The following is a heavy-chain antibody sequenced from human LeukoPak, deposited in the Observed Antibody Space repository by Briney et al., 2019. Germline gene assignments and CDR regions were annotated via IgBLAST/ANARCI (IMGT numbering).Heavy chain of an antibody. V-gene: IGHV1-2*02. Sequence: ASVKVSCKASGYTFTGYYMHWVRQAPGQGLEWMGWINPNSGGTNYAQKFQGRVTMTRDTSISTAYMELSRLRSDDTAVYYCVRVKSITGTPPDYWGQGTLVTVSS. D-gene: IGHD1-20*01. CDR1: GYTFTGYY. CDR2: INPNSGGT. CDR3: VRVKSITGTPPDY. J-gene: IGHJ4*02.